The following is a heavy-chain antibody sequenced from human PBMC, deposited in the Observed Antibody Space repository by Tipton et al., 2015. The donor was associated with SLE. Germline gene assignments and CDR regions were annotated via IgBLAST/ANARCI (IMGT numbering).Heavy chain of an antibody. Sequence: SLRLSCVASGFTFSDYWVSWVRQAPGKGLEWVANIKHDGSEKHYADSVKGRFTISRDNSRNTVYLQMGSLRAEDTALYYCARRDFTNCYDYWGQGTVVTVSS. J-gene: IGHJ4*02. D-gene: IGHD3-3*01. CDR1: GFTFSDYW. V-gene: IGHV3-7*01. CDR2: IKHDGSEK. CDR3: ARRDFTNCYDY.